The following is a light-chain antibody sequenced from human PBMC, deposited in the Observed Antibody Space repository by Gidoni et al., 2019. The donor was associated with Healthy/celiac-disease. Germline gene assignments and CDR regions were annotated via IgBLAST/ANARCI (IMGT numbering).Light chain of an antibody. V-gene: IGKV3-15*01. J-gene: IGKJ1*01. CDR2: GAS. CDR3: QQYKNWWT. CDR1: QSVSSN. Sequence: EIVMMQSPATLSVSPGGRATLSCRASQSVSSNLAWYQQQPGQAPRLLLYGASTRATGIPARVSGSGSETEFTITISSLQSEDFAVYYCQQYKNWWTFXQXTKVEIK.